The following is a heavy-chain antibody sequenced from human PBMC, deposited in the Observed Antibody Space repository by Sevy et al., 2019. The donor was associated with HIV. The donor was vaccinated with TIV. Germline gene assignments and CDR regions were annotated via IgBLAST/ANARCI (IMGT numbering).Heavy chain of an antibody. J-gene: IGHJ4*02. CDR1: GGSISSYY. D-gene: IGHD6-19*01. Sequence: SETLSLTCTVSGGSISSYYWSWIRQPPGKGLEWIGYIYYSGSTNYNPSLKSRVTISVDTSKNQFSLKLSSVTAADTAVYYSARVGPSWYSSGGPYYFDYWGQGTLVTVSS. CDR2: IYYSGST. CDR3: ARVGPSWYSSGGPYYFDY. V-gene: IGHV4-59*01.